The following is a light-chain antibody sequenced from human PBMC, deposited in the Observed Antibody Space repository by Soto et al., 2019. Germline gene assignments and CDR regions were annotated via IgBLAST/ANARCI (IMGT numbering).Light chain of an antibody. V-gene: IGKV3D-15*01. J-gene: IGKJ4*01. CDR2: GVS. CDR3: QQYSDWPLT. CDR1: PSVRSH. Sequence: EIVLPQSPATLSLSPGARAPLSCRASPSVRSHLAWFQQKPGQAPRLLMYGVSTRATGMPDRFSGSGSGTEFTLIISSLQSEDFAVYYCQQYSDWPLTFGGGTKVDIK.